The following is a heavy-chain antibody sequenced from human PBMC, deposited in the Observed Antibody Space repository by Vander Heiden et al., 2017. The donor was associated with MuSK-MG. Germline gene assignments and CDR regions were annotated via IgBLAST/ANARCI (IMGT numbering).Heavy chain of an antibody. Sequence: QVQLQESGPGLVKPSETLSLTCTVSGGSISSYYWSWIRQPPGKGLEWIGYIYYSGSTNYNPSLKSRVTISVDTSKNQFSLKLSSVTAADTAVYYCATSPNMVRGADYGMDVWGQGTTVTVSS. CDR1: GGSISSYY. D-gene: IGHD3-10*01. CDR2: IYYSGST. V-gene: IGHV4-59*01. CDR3: ATSPNMVRGADYGMDV. J-gene: IGHJ6*02.